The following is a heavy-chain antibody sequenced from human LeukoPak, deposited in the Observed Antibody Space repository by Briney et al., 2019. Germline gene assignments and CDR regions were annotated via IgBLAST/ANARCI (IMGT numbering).Heavy chain of an antibody. V-gene: IGHV3-21*01. CDR1: GFTFSSYS. CDR3: AGGHIVATISDAFDI. Sequence: GGSLRLSCAASGFTFSSYSMNWVRQAPGKGLEWVSSISSSSSYIYYADSVKGRFTISRDNAKNSLYLQMNSLRAEDTAVYYCAGGHIVATISDAFDIWGQGTMVTVSS. CDR2: ISSSSSYI. J-gene: IGHJ3*02. D-gene: IGHD5-12*01.